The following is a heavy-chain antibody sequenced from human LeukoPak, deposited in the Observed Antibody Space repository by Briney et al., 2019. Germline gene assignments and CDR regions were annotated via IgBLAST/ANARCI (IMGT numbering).Heavy chain of an antibody. Sequence: PETLSLTCAVSGDSISSNNWWTWVRQPPGKGLEWIGEIHHSGSTHYSPSLKSRVTISVAISNNDFSLTLSAVTAADTAVYCCASGGIVVVTAIRSGGQGTKATV. CDR1: GDSISSNNW. CDR3: ASGGIVVVTAIRS. J-gene: IGHJ4*02. D-gene: IGHD2-21*02. V-gene: IGHV4-4*01. CDR2: IHHSGST.